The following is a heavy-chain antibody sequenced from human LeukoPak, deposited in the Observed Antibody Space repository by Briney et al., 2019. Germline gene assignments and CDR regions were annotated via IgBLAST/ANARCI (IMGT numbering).Heavy chain of an antibody. J-gene: IGHJ4*02. Sequence: QTGGSLRLSCAASGFTFDDYAMHWVRQAPGKGLEWVSLISWDGGATYYADSVKGRFTISRDNSKNSLFLQMNSLRAQDTALYYCAKGASSGWYIDYWGQGTLVTVSS. CDR1: GFTFDDYA. CDR3: AKGASSGWYIDY. CDR2: ISWDGGAT. D-gene: IGHD6-19*01. V-gene: IGHV3-43D*03.